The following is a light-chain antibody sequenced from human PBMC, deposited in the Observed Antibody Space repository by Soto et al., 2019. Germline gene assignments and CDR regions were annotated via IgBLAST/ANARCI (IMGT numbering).Light chain of an antibody. CDR2: DAS. V-gene: IGKV3-15*01. J-gene: IGKJ5*01. CDR3: QHYNRWPPIT. CDR1: QSVSSD. Sequence: EIVLTQSPVTLPASPGERATLSCRASQSVSSDLAWYQQKPGQAPRLLIYDASTRATDIPARFSGRGSGTEFTLTISSLQSEDFAVYYCQHYNRWPPITFGQGTRLEIK.